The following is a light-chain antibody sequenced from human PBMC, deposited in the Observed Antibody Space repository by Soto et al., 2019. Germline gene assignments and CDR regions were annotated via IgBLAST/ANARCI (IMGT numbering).Light chain of an antibody. J-gene: IGLJ1*01. Sequence: QSALTQPASVSGSPGQSITISCSGSTNDIGGYNYVSWYQQHPGKAPKLIIYEVAKRPSGVSSRFSGSKSGNTASLTISGLQAEDEADYHCSSYTNTGTLYVFGTGTKLTVL. CDR1: TNDIGGYNY. CDR2: EVA. V-gene: IGLV2-14*01. CDR3: SSYTNTGTLYV.